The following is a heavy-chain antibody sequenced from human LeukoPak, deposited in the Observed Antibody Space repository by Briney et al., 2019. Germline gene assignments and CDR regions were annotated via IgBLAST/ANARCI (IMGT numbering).Heavy chain of an antibody. Sequence: PPGSLSPSCAASGFTFSSYSMNWVRPAHGRGLGWVSYISSSSSTIYYAGSVKGRFTISRDNAKNSLYLQMNSLRAEDTAVYYCARDGPNPYSGSYQSDYWGQGTLVTVSS. CDR1: GFTFSSYS. D-gene: IGHD1-26*01. CDR2: ISSSSSTI. V-gene: IGHV3-48*01. J-gene: IGHJ4*02. CDR3: ARDGPNPYSGSYQSDY.